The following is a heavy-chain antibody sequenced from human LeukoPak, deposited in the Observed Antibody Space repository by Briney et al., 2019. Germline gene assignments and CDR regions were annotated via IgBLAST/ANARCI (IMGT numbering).Heavy chain of an antibody. Sequence: GASVKVSCKASGYTFTGNYMHWVRQAPGQGLEWMGWINPNSGGTNYAQKFQGRVTKTRDTSISTAYMELNRLRSDDTAVYYCARGSYDSSDFEYFHHWGQGTLVTVSS. CDR2: INPNSGGT. CDR3: ARGSYDSSDFEYFHH. CDR1: GYTFTGNY. D-gene: IGHD3-22*01. J-gene: IGHJ1*01. V-gene: IGHV1-2*02.